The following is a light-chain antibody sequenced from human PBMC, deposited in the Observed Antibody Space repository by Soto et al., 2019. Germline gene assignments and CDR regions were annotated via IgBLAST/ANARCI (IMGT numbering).Light chain of an antibody. CDR3: QQYTNWPIT. Sequence: VMTQSPLSLPVTLGQPASISCRASQTVGRDYLAWYQHKNGQAPRLLIYGISNRATGIPDRFSGSGSGTEFTLTISSVQPEDVSIYYCQQYTNWPITFGQGTRLEIK. J-gene: IGKJ5*01. CDR1: QTVGRDY. V-gene: IGKV3D-15*01. CDR2: GIS.